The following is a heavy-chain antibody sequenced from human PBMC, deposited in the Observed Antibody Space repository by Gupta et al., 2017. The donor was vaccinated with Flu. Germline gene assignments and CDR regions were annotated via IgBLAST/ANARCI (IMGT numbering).Heavy chain of an antibody. J-gene: IGHJ3*02. CDR2: IYYSGST. Sequence: QVQLQESGPGLVKPSETLPLTCTVSAGAISSYYWSWIRQPPGKGLEWIGYIYYSGSTNYNPSLKSRVTISVDTSKNQFSLKLSSVTAADTAVYYCARRYCSGGSCAFDIWGQGTMVTVSS. D-gene: IGHD2-15*01. CDR1: AGAISSYY. V-gene: IGHV4-59*01. CDR3: ARRYCSGGSCAFDI.